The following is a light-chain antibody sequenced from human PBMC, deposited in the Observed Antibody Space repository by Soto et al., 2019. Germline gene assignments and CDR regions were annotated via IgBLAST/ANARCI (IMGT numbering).Light chain of an antibody. CDR3: QHYNSYSEA. CDR1: QGISNY. CDR2: AAS. J-gene: IGKJ1*01. V-gene: IGKV1-27*01. Sequence: DIQMTQSPSTLSGSVGDRVTITCRASQGISNYLAWYQQKPGKVPKVLIYAASTLQSGVPSRFSGSGSGTEFTLTISSLQPDDFATYYCQHYNSYSEAFGQGTKVDIK.